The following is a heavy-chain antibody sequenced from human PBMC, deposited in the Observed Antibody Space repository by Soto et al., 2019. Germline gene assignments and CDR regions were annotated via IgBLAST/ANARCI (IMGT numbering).Heavy chain of an antibody. CDR3: AREGNLGRWLQPLDF. Sequence: SETLSLTCTVSGGSISSGGYSWSWIRQPPGKGLEWIGYIYHSGSTYYNPSLKSRVTISVDRSKNQFSLRLISVTAADTAIYFCAREGNLGRWLQPLDFWGQGTLVTVSS. CDR2: IYHSGST. V-gene: IGHV4-30-2*01. CDR1: GGSISSGGYS. J-gene: IGHJ4*02. D-gene: IGHD5-12*01.